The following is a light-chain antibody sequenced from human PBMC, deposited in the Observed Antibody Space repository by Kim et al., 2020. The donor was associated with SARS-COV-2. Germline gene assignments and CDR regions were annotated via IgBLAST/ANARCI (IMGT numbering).Light chain of an antibody. CDR1: SLTTYY. V-gene: IGLV3-19*01. CDR2: AND. J-gene: IGLJ2*01. CDR3: HSRDSSGNHQV. Sequence: ALGQTVRITCQGDSLTTYYASWYQQKPGQAPVLVFYANDNRPSGIPDRFSGSSSGNTASLTITETQAEDEADYFCHSRDSSGNHQVFGGGTKLTVL.